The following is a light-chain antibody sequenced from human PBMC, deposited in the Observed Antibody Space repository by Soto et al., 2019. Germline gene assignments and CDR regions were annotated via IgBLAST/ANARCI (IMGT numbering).Light chain of an antibody. J-gene: IGLJ2*01. V-gene: IGLV2-14*03. CDR3: SSYGASSTL. CDR1: SSDIGGYNY. CDR2: DVT. Sequence: QSVLTQPASVSGSPGQSITISCTGSSSDIGGYNYVSWYQQHPGKAPKLLIYDVTYRPSGISDRFSGSKSGNTASLTISGLQPDDEADYYCSSYGASSTLFGGGNKLTVL.